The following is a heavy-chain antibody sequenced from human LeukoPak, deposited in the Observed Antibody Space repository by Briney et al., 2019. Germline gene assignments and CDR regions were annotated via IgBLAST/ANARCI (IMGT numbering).Heavy chain of an antibody. J-gene: IGHJ4*02. CDR1: GGTFSSYA. CDR2: IIPIFGTA. V-gene: IGHV1-69*06. CDR3: ARVGIGYCSGGSCYYFDY. D-gene: IGHD2-15*01. Sequence: SVTVSCKASGGTFSSYAISWVRQAPGQGLEWMGGIIPIFGTANYAQKFQGRVTIIADKSTSTAYMELSSLRSEDTAVYYCARVGIGYCSGGSCYYFDYWGQGTLVTVSS.